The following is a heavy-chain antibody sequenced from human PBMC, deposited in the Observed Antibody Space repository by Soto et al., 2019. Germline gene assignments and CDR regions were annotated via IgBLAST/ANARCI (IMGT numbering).Heavy chain of an antibody. J-gene: IGHJ6*02. CDR3: ARGFAYYYYGMDV. CDR2: INHSGST. Sequence: WESLSLSCAAYGGSFSGYAWSWIRQPPGKGLEWIGEINHSGSTNYNPSLKSRVTISVDTPKNQFSLKLSSVTAADTAVYYCARGFAYYYYGMDVWGQGTTVTVSS. CDR1: GGSFSGYA. D-gene: IGHD3-16*01. V-gene: IGHV4-34*01.